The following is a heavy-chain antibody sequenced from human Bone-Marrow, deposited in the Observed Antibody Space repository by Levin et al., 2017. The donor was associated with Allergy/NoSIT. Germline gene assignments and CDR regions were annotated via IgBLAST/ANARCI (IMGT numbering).Heavy chain of an antibody. CDR1: GYTFTSYG. D-gene: IGHD3-22*01. CDR2: ISAYNGNT. V-gene: IGHV1-18*01. CDR3: ARDSCYYDIGMDV. J-gene: IGHJ6*02. Sequence: GESLKISCKASGYTFTSYGISWVRQAPGQGLEWMGWISAYNGNTNYAQKLQGRVTMTTDTSTSTAYMELRSLRSDDTAVYYCARDSCYYDIGMDVWGQGTTVTVSS.